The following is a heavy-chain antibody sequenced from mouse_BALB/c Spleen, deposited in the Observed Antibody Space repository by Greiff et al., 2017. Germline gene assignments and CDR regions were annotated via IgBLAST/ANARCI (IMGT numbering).Heavy chain of an antibody. V-gene: IGHV14-1*02. CDR2: IDPENGNT. D-gene: IGHD2-4*01. CDR1: GFNIKDYY. J-gene: IGHJ3*01. CDR3: ARSMGDYDVGAWFAY. Sequence: EVQGVESGAELVRPGALVKLSCEASGFNIKDYYMHWVKQRPEQGLEWIGWIDPENGNTIYDPKFQGKASITADTSSNTAYLQLSSLTSEDTAVYYCARSMGDYDVGAWFAYWGQGTLVTVSA.